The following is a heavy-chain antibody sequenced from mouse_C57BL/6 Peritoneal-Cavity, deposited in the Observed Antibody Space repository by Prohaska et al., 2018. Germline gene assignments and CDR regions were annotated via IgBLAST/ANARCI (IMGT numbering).Heavy chain of an antibody. V-gene: IGHV4-1*01. Sequence: EVKLLQSGGGLVQPGGSLKLSCAASGIEFSRYWMSWVRRAPGKGLEWIGEINPYSSTINYAPSLKDKFIIPRDNAKNTLYLQMSKVRSEDTALYYCASSNSYAMDYWGQGALSTVSS. CDR1: GIEFSRYW. CDR3: ASSNSYAMDY. J-gene: IGHJ4*01. D-gene: IGHD2-5*01. CDR2: INPYSSTI.